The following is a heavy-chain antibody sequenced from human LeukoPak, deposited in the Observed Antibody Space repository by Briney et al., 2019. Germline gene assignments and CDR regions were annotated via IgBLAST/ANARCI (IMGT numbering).Heavy chain of an antibody. D-gene: IGHD5-18*01. J-gene: IGHJ2*01. CDR2: IYHSGST. V-gene: IGHV4-4*02. Sequence: PSGTLSLTCAVSGGSISSSNWWSWVRQPPGKGLEWIGEIYHSGSTNYNPSLKSRVTISVDKSKNQFSLELSSVTAADTAVYYCASSDTAQSWYFDLWGRGTLVTVSS. CDR3: ASSDTAQSWYFDL. CDR1: GGSISSSNW.